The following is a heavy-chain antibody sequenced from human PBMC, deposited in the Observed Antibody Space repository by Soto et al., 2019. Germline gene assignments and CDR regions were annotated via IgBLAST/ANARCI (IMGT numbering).Heavy chain of an antibody. CDR3: ARLIQLWSPHYYGMDV. V-gene: IGHV4-4*02. Sequence: SETLSLTCAVSGGSISSSNWWSWVRQPPGKGLEWIGEIYHSGSTNYNPSLKSRVTISVDKSKNQFSLKLSSVTAADTAVYYCARLIQLWSPHYYGMDVWGQGTTVTVSS. D-gene: IGHD5-18*01. J-gene: IGHJ6*02. CDR2: IYHSGST. CDR1: GGSISSSNW.